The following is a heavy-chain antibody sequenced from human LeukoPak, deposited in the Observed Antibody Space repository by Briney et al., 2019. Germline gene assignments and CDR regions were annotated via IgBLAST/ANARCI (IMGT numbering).Heavy chain of an antibody. CDR1: GGSISGSSYH. CDR2: INYRGHT. CDR3: APTYSYTGGGYEY. Sequence: SETLSLTCTVSGGSISGSSYHWGWIRQPPGKGLEWLGSINYRGHTYYNPYLESRVTISVDKSKNQFSLTVSSVTAADTALYYCAPTYSYTGGGYEYWGQGTLVTVSS. J-gene: IGHJ4*02. V-gene: IGHV4-39*01. D-gene: IGHD5-18*01.